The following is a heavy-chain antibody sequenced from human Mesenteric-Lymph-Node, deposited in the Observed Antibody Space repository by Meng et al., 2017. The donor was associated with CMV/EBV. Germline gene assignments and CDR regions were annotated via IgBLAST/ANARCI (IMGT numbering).Heavy chain of an antibody. CDR1: GFTFRDYA. J-gene: IGHJ6*02. CDR3: AKILQAHITSYYYGMDV. V-gene: IGHV3-23*01. D-gene: IGHD2-15*01. Sequence: GESLKISCTASGFTFRDYAMAWVRQAPGEGLEWVSAISTSGSNTYYADSMRGRFTISRDNSRNTLYLQMSSLRADDTAIYYCAKILQAHITSYYYGMDVLGQGTTVTVSS. CDR2: ISTSGSNT.